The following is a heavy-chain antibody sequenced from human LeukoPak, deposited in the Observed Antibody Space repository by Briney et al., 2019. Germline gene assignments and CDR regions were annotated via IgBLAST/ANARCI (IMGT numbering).Heavy chain of an antibody. J-gene: IGHJ4*02. V-gene: IGHV1-46*01. CDR2: INPSGGST. CDR1: GYTFTSYY. Sequence: ASVKVSCKASGYTFTSYYMHWVRQAPGQGLEWMGIINPSGGSTSYAQKFQGRVTMARDTSTSTVYMELSSLRSDDTAVYYCARDMVTMVRGVISDYWGQGTLVTVSS. CDR3: ARDMVTMVRGVISDY. D-gene: IGHD3-10*01.